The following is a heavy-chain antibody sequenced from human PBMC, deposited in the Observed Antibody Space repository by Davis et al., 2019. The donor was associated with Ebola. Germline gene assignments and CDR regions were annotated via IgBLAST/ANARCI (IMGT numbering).Heavy chain of an antibody. CDR1: GGTFYSYA. CDR2: IIPIIARE. J-gene: IGHJ4*02. D-gene: IGHD5-12*01. Sequence: SVKVSCKASGGTFYSYAISWVRQAPGQGLEWVGGIIPIIAREDYAQKSQGRVTISADASTDTAYMELSSLRSEDTAIYYCSRGDIVTDQVEYFDYWGQGTLVTVSS. CDR3: SRGDIVTDQVEYFDY. V-gene: IGHV1-69*13.